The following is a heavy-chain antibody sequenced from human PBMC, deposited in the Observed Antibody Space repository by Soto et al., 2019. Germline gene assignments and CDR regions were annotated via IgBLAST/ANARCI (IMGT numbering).Heavy chain of an antibody. Sequence: EVHLVESGGGLVQPGGSLRLSCAVSGFTLSSYWMHWVRQAPGEGLVWVSRINSDGSSTIYADSVQGRFTISRENAKNTVYLQMNSLRAEDTAIYYCARGRENYSDFDYWGQGILVTVSS. CDR1: GFTLSSYW. CDR3: ARGRENYSDFDY. CDR2: INSDGSST. V-gene: IGHV3-74*01. J-gene: IGHJ4*02. D-gene: IGHD4-4*01.